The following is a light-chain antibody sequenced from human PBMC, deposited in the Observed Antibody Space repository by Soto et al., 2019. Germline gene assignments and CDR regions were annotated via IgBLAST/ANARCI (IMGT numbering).Light chain of an antibody. CDR2: DAS. CDR1: QSISSW. CDR3: QNYDDYSRT. V-gene: IGKV1-5*01. J-gene: IGKJ1*01. Sequence: DIQMTQSPSTLSASVVDRVTITCRASQSISSWLAWYQQIPGKAPKLLIYDASSLESGVPSRFSGSGSGTEFTLSISSLQPYDFATYYCQNYDDYSRTFGQGTKVDIK.